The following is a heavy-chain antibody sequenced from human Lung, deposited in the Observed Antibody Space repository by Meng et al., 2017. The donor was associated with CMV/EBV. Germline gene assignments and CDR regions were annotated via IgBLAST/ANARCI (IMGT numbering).Heavy chain of an antibody. CDR1: GYTFSTYT. J-gene: IGHJ5*02. Sequence: QVQLVQSGSEWKRPGASVKVSCKASGYTFSTYTINWVRQAHGRGLEWMGWIITNTGTPTYTQGFTGRFVFSLDTSVSTAYLQISSLQAEDTAVYYCARGGNFDPWGQGTLVTVSS. CDR3: ARGGNFDP. V-gene: IGHV7-4-1*02. CDR2: IITNTGTP. D-gene: IGHD2/OR15-2a*01.